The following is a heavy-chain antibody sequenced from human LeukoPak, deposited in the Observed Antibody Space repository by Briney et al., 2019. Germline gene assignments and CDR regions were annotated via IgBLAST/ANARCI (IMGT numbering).Heavy chain of an antibody. D-gene: IGHD4-17*01. CDR1: GYTFTGYY. CDR2: INPNSGGT. V-gene: IGHV1-2*04. Sequence: GASVKVSCKASGYTFTGYYMHWVRQAPGQGLEWMGWINPNSGGTNYAQKFQGWVTMTRDTYISTAYMELSRLRSDDTAVYYCARADMGYGDYEGYFDYWGQGTLVTVSS. J-gene: IGHJ4*02. CDR3: ARADMGYGDYEGYFDY.